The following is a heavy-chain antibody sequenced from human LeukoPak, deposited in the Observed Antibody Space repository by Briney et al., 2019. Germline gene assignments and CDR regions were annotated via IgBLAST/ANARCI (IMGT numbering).Heavy chain of an antibody. Sequence: GGSLRLSCAASGFTFSSYGMHWVRQAPGKGLEWVAFIRYDGSNKYYADSVKGRFTISRDNSKNTLYLQMNSLRAEDTAVYYCAKDHATAMVVGGWFDPWGQGTLVTVSS. CDR3: AKDHATAMVVGGWFDP. V-gene: IGHV3-30*02. CDR2: IRYDGSNK. J-gene: IGHJ5*02. CDR1: GFTFSSYG. D-gene: IGHD5-18*01.